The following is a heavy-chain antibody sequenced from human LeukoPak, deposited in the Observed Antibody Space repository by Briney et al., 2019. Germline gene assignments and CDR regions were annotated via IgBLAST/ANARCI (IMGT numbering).Heavy chain of an antibody. D-gene: IGHD6-13*01. CDR3: ARDSGDTAAGFAFDI. CDR2: IYYSGST. CDR1: GGSISSSSYY. V-gene: IGHV4-39*07. J-gene: IGHJ3*02. Sequence: PSETLSLTCTVSGGSISSSSYYWGWIRQPPGKGLEWIGSIYYSGSTYYNPSLKSRVTISVDTSKNQFSLKLSSVTAADTAVYYCARDSGDTAAGFAFDIWGQGRMVTVSS.